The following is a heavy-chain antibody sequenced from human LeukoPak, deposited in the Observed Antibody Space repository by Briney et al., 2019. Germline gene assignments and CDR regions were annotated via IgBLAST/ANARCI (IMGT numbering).Heavy chain of an antibody. V-gene: IGHV4-59*01. CDR1: GGSISSYY. Sequence: SETLSPTCTVSGGSISSYYWSWIRRPPGKGLEWIGYIYYSGSTNYNPSLKSRVTISVDTSKNQFSLKLSSVTAADTAVYYCARDRSYYDSSGYYYSYWYFDLWGRGTLVTVSS. CDR3: ARDRSYYDSSGYYYSYWYFDL. J-gene: IGHJ2*01. CDR2: IYYSGST. D-gene: IGHD3-22*01.